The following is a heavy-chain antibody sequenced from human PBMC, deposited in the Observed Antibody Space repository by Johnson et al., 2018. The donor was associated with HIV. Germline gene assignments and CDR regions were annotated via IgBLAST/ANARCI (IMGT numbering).Heavy chain of an antibody. CDR1: GFTFSDYY. Sequence: QEKLVESGGGLVQPGGSLRLSCAASGFTFSDYYMSWIRQAPGKGLEWVSYISSSGSTIYYADSVKGRFTISRDNAKNSLYLQMNSRRAEDTAVYYCAGGGHSGYRSFDIWGQGTMVTVSS. CDR2: ISSSGSTI. CDR3: AGGGHSGYRSFDI. V-gene: IGHV3-11*04. J-gene: IGHJ3*02. D-gene: IGHD3-22*01.